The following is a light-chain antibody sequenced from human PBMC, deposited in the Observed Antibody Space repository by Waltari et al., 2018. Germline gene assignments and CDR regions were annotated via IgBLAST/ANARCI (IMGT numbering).Light chain of an antibody. V-gene: IGLV3-25*03. CDR3: QSADSSGFWV. CDR2: KDS. CDR1: ELPDQF. Sequence: SYVLTQPPSVSLYAGQTARIPCSGDELPDQFSFWYQKKSGQAPLLMIYKDSGRPSGIPERFSGSSSGTTVTLTISGVQAEDEADYYCQSADSSGFWVFGGGTKLTVL. J-gene: IGLJ3*02.